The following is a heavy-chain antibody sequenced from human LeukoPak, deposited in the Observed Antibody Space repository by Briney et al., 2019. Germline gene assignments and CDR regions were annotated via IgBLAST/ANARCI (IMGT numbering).Heavy chain of an antibody. J-gene: IGHJ6*03. CDR2: ISSSSSTI. Sequence: GGSLRLSCAASGFTFSSYSMNWVRQAPGKGLEWVSYISSSSSTIYYADSVKGRFTISRDNAKNSLYLQMNSLRAEDTAVYYCASPGILTGEYYYYYMDVWGKGTTVTVSS. V-gene: IGHV3-48*01. D-gene: IGHD3-10*01. CDR1: GFTFSSYS. CDR3: ASPGILTGEYYYYYMDV.